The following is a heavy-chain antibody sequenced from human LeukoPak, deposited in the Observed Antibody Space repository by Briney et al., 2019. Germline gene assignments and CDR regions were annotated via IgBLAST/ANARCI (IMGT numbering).Heavy chain of an antibody. CDR3: ARASITMVRGVIITSHFDY. D-gene: IGHD3-10*01. CDR2: IHHSGST. CDR1: GGSFSGYY. Sequence: SETLSLTCAVYGGSFSGYYWTWIRQPPGKGLEWIGEIHHSGSTNYNPSLKSRVTISVDTSKNQFSLKLSSVTAADTAVYYCARASITMVRGVIITSHFDYWGQGTLVTVSS. V-gene: IGHV4-34*01. J-gene: IGHJ4*02.